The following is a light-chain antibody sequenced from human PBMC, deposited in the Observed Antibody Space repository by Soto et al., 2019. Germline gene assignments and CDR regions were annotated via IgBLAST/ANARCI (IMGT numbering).Light chain of an antibody. CDR1: SSSIGAGYD. CDR3: QSYDSRLTAYV. CDR2: GNN. V-gene: IGLV1-40*01. J-gene: IGLJ1*01. Sequence: QSVLTQPPSVSGAPGQRVTISCTGSSSSIGAGYDVHWYHQLPGAAAKLLVSGNNNRPSGVPDRFSASKSGTSASLAITGLQTEDEAQYYCQSYDSRLTAYVFGTGTKVTVL.